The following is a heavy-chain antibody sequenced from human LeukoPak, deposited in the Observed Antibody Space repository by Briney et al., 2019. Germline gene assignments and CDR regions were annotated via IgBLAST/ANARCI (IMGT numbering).Heavy chain of an antibody. CDR1: GFTFSSHG. Sequence: GGTLRLSCAASGFTFSSHGMNWVRQAPGKGLEWVSSISSSSSYIYYADSVKGRFTISRDNAKNSLYLQMNSLRAEDTAVYYCASGGSALNWGQGTLVTVSS. CDR2: ISSSSSYI. D-gene: IGHD6-25*01. J-gene: IGHJ4*02. V-gene: IGHV3-21*01. CDR3: ASGGSALN.